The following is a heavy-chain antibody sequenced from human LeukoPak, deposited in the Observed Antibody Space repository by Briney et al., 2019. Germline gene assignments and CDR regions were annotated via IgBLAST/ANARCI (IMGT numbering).Heavy chain of an antibody. CDR1: GFTFSSYW. Sequence: GGSLRLSCAASGFTFSSYWMSWVRQAPGKGLEWVANIKQDGSEKYYVDSVKGRFTISRDNAKNSLYLQMNSLRAEDTAEYYCAKDLHLHQYSGSLSWFDPWGQGTLVTVSS. V-gene: IGHV3-7*01. J-gene: IGHJ5*02. CDR3: AKDLHLHQYSGSLSWFDP. D-gene: IGHD1-26*01. CDR2: IKQDGSEK.